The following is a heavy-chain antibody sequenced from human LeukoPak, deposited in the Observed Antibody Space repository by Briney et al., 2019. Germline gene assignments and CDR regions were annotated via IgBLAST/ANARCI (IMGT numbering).Heavy chain of an antibody. CDR3: ARHASEGHWFFDL. J-gene: IGHJ2*01. Sequence: SETLSLTCTLSGGSINSYYGSWIRQPPGKGLEWIGYIYYGGSTNYNPSLKSRVTISVDTSKNQFSLKLSSVTAADTAVYYCARHASEGHWFFDLWGRGTLVTVSS. V-gene: IGHV4-59*08. CDR2: IYYGGST. CDR1: GGSINSYY.